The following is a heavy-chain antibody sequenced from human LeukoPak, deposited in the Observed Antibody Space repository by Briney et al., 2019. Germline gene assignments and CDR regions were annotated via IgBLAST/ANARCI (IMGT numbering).Heavy chain of an antibody. D-gene: IGHD3-3*01. Sequence: QPGGSLRLSCTASGFTFTTYGMHWVRQAPGKGLEWVSGISWTSGSIGYADSVKGRFTISRDNAKNPLYLQMNSLRAEDTALYYCARATPLRSIFGVATPFDYWGQGTLVTVSS. CDR3: ARATPLRSIFGVATPFDY. J-gene: IGHJ4*02. CDR1: GFTFTTYG. V-gene: IGHV3-9*01. CDR2: ISWTSGSI.